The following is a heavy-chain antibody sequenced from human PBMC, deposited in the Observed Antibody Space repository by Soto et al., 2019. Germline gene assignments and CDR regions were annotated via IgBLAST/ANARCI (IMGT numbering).Heavy chain of an antibody. CDR1: GFTFDDYA. CDR3: ALVGARPVDDCYGMDV. CDR2: ISWNSGNI. Sequence: GGSLRLSCAASGFTFDDYAMQWVRQVPGKGLEWVSGISWNSGNIGYADSVKGRFIISRDNARNSLYLQMNSLRAEDTAVYYCALVGARPVDDCYGMDVWGQGTTVTVSS. V-gene: IGHV3-9*01. D-gene: IGHD1-26*01. J-gene: IGHJ6*02.